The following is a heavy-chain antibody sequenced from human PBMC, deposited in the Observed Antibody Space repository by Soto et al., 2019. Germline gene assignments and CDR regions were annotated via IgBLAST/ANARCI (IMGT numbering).Heavy chain of an antibody. CDR3: ARRYGDCLDY. CDR1: GGSISSYY. V-gene: IGHV4-59*08. D-gene: IGHD4-17*01. CDR2: IYYSGST. Sequence: SETLSLTCTVSGGSISSYYWSWIRQPPGKGLEWIGYIYYSGSTNYNPSLKSRVTISVDTSKNQFSLKLSSVTAADTAVYYCARRYGDCLDYWGQGTLVALSS. J-gene: IGHJ4*02.